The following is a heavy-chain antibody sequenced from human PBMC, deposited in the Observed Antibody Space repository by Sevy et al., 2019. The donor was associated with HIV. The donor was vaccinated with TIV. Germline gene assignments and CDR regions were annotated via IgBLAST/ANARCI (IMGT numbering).Heavy chain of an antibody. D-gene: IGHD3-9*01. J-gene: IGHJ6*02. Sequence: SETLSLTCTVSGGSISSSSYYWGWIRQPPGKGLEWIGSIYYSGSTYYNPSLKSRVTISVDTSKNQFSLKLSSVTAADTAVYYCARRYDICMDVWGQRTTVTVSS. CDR2: IYYSGST. CDR3: ARRYDICMDV. CDR1: GGSISSSSYY. V-gene: IGHV4-39*01.